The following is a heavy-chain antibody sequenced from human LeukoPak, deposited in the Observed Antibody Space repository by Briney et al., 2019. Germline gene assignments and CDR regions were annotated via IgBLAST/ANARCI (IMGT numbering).Heavy chain of an antibody. D-gene: IGHD3-16*01. CDR3: ARVGGDYVWLIDY. CDR2: ISAYTGHT. V-gene: IGHV1-18*01. CDR1: GYTFNNYG. Sequence: ASVKVSCKASGYTFNNYGITWVRQAPGQGLEWVGWISAYTGHTNYAQKFQDRVTMTTDTSTSTAYMDLGSLRSDDTAVYYCARVGGDYVWLIDYRGQGTLVTVSS. J-gene: IGHJ4*02.